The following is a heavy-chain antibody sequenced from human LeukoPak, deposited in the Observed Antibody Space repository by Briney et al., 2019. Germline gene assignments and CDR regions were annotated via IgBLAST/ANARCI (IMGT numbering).Heavy chain of an antibody. Sequence: GGSLRLSCAASGFTFSSYEMNWVRQAPGKGLEWVSYISSSGSTIYYADSVKGRFTISRDNAKNSLYLQMNSLRAEDTAVYYCARGIAAAAIDYWGQGTLVTVSS. CDR2: ISSSGSTI. V-gene: IGHV3-48*03. D-gene: IGHD6-13*01. J-gene: IGHJ4*02. CDR1: GFTFSSYE. CDR3: ARGIAAAAIDY.